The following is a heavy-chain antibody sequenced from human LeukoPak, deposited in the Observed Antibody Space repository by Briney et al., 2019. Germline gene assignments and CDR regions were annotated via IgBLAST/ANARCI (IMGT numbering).Heavy chain of an antibody. D-gene: IGHD5-12*01. CDR2: ISRSGDAS. V-gene: IGHV3-23*01. Sequence: PGGSLRLSCSASGFTFDSYAVGWVRQAPGMGLEWVSSISRSGDASFYAASVRGRFSISRDNSKNTLYLQMGSLGADDTALYYCAKDLLPTWHNWFDSWGQGTLVTVSS. CDR3: AKDLLPTWHNWFDS. J-gene: IGHJ5*01. CDR1: GFTFDSYA.